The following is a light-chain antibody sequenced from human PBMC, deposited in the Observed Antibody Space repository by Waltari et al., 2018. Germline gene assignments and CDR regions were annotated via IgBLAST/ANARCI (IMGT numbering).Light chain of an antibody. Sequence: EVVITQSPATLSVSPGERAALSCRASQSVSSNLAWYQQKPGQAPRLLIYGASTRATGIPARFSGSGSGTEFTLTISSLQSEDFAIYYCQQYTHWPPYTFGQGTKLEIK. V-gene: IGKV3-15*01. CDR1: QSVSSN. J-gene: IGKJ2*01. CDR2: GAS. CDR3: QQYTHWPPYT.